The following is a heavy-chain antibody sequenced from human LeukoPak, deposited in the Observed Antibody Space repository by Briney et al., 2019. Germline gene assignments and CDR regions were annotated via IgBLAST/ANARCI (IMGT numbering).Heavy chain of an antibody. Sequence: GGSVRLSCADSGFTVSSNYMSWVRQAPGKGLEWVSVVYSGGSTYYADSVKGRFTISRDNSKNTLYLQMNSLRAEDTAVYYCARSQYYGDYVGYWGQGTLVTVSS. J-gene: IGHJ4*02. CDR1: GFTVSSNY. D-gene: IGHD4-17*01. CDR2: VYSGGST. V-gene: IGHV3-66*02. CDR3: ARSQYYGDYVGY.